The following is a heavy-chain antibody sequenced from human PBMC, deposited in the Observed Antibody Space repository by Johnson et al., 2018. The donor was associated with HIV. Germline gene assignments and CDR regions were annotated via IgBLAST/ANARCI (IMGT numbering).Heavy chain of an antibody. CDR1: RFTFSNAW. V-gene: IGHV3-33*08. J-gene: IGHJ3*02. Sequence: QVQLVESGGGVVQPGRSLRLSCAASRFTFSNAWMSWVRQAPGKGLEWVAVIWYDGSNKYYADSVKGRFTISRDNSKNTLYLQMNSLRAEDTAVYYCARSFGVTTPGAFDIWGQGTMVTVSS. CDR3: ARSFGVTTPGAFDI. CDR2: IWYDGSNK. D-gene: IGHD3-3*01.